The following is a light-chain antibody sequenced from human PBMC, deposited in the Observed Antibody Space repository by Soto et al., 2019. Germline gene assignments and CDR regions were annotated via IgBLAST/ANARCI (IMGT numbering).Light chain of an antibody. Sequence: RVMTLPPVTLSLSTDVITTLSCMASQSVGSDLVWYRQTPGQAPRILIYGASNRATGVPDRFSGSGSGTEFTLTISSLQPDDFATYYCQQYNSYSWTFGQGTKVDI. CDR2: GAS. J-gene: IGKJ1*01. CDR3: QQYNSYSWT. CDR1: QSVGSD. V-gene: IGKV3-15*01.